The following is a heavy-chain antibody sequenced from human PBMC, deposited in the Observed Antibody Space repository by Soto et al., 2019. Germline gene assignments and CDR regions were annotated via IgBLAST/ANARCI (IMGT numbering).Heavy chain of an antibody. D-gene: IGHD3-3*01. V-gene: IGHV4-34*01. J-gene: IGHJ4*02. Sequence: SETLSLTCAVYGGSFSGYYWSWIRQPPGKGLEWIGEINHSGSTNYNPSLKSRVTISVDTSKNQFSLKLSSVTAADTAVYYCARGGRGGRYYDFWSGPLYYFDYWGQGTLVTVSS. CDR3: ARGGRGGRYYDFWSGPLYYFDY. CDR2: INHSGST. CDR1: GGSFSGYY.